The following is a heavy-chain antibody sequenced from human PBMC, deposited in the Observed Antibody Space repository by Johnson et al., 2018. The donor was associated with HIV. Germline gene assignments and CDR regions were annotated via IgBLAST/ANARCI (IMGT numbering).Heavy chain of an antibody. CDR2: MWYDGSNK. D-gene: IGHD3-22*01. CDR3: TTDLGYYDSSGDAFDI. CDR1: GFTFSTYG. J-gene: IGHJ3*02. Sequence: QMQLVESGGGVVQPGRSLRLSCAASGFTFSTYGMHWVRQAPGKGLEWVAVMWYDGSNKYYADSVKGRFTISRDNSKNTLYLQMNSLKTEDTAVYYCTTDLGYYDSSGDAFDIWGQGTMVTVSS. V-gene: IGHV3-33*01.